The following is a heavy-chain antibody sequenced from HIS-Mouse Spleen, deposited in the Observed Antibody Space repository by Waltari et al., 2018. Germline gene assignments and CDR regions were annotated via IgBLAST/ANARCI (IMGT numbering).Heavy chain of an antibody. Sequence: QLQLQESGPGLVKPSETLSLTCTVSGGSISSSSYYWGWIRQPPGKGLEWIGSIYYSGVTSYNPSLKSRGTISVDTSKNQCSLKLSSVTAADTAVYYCAREIPYSSSWYDWYFDLWGRGTLVTVSS. D-gene: IGHD6-13*01. J-gene: IGHJ2*01. V-gene: IGHV4-39*07. CDR1: GGSISSSSYY. CDR2: IYYSGVT. CDR3: AREIPYSSSWYDWYFDL.